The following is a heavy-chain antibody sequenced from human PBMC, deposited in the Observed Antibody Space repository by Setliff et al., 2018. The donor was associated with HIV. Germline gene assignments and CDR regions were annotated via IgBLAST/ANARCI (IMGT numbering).Heavy chain of an antibody. V-gene: IGHV4-39*07. CDR1: GGSISRSSYY. D-gene: IGHD2-2*01. Sequence: SETLSLTCTVSGGSISRSSYYWGWIRQPPGKGLEWIGSIYYSGSTYYNPSLKSRVTISVDTSKNQFSLKLSSVTAADTAVYYCARDGVVPAAMYYYGLDVWGQGTTVTVSS. J-gene: IGHJ6*02. CDR2: IYYSGST. CDR3: ARDGVVPAAMYYYGLDV.